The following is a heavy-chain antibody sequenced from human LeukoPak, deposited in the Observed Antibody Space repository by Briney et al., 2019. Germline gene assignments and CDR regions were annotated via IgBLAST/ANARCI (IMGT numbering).Heavy chain of an antibody. D-gene: IGHD3-22*01. CDR3: ARDYYYDSSGYYGRRGFDY. J-gene: IGHJ4*02. V-gene: IGHV3-21*01. CDR2: ISSSSSYK. Sequence: PGGSLRLSCATSGFTFSSYSMNWVRQAPGKGLEWVSFISSSSSYKCYADSVKGRLTISRDNTKNSLYLQMNSLRAEDTAVYYCARDYYYDSSGYYGRRGFDYWGQGTLVTVSS. CDR1: GFTFSSYS.